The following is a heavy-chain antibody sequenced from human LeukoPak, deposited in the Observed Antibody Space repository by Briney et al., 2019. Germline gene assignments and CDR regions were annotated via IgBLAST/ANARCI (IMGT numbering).Heavy chain of an antibody. CDR1: GGSFSGYY. V-gene: IGHV4-34*01. Sequence: PSETLSLTCAVYGGSFSGYYWSWIRQPPGKGLEWIGEINHSGSTNYNPSLKSRVTISVDTSKNQFSLKLSSVTAPDTAVYYCARVWSSYYYYMDVWGKGTTVTVSS. CDR3: ARVWSSYYYYMDV. D-gene: IGHD4/OR15-4a*01. CDR2: INHSGST. J-gene: IGHJ6*03.